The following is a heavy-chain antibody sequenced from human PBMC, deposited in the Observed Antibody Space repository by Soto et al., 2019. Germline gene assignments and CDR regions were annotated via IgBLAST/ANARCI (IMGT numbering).Heavy chain of an antibody. V-gene: IGHV1-18*01. CDR1: GYAFTTYG. J-gene: IGHJ4*01. D-gene: IGHD1-1*01. Sequence: VHLVQSGAEVKKPGASVKVSCKGSGYAFTTYGITWVRQAPGQGLEWMGWISAHNGNTNYAQKLQGRVTVTRNTSQSTAYMERRSLRPYDTAVYYCARGRYGDYWGQGALVTVSS. CDR3: ARGRYGDY. CDR2: ISAHNGNT.